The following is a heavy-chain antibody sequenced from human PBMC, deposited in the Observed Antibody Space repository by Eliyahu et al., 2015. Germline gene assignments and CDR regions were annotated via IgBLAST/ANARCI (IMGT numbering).Heavy chain of an antibody. V-gene: IGHV4-39*01. CDR3: ARQLSYGAYARVWFDP. CDR1: GGSISXSLYP. Sequence: QLQLQESGPGLVKPSETLSLTCTVSGGSISXSLYPWGWIRPPPGKGLEWLATMFYSGSTYYNPSLKSRVTISVDTSKNHFSLNLNSVTATDTAVYYCARQLSYGAYARVWFDPWGQGTLVTVSS. CDR2: MFYSGST. J-gene: IGHJ5*02. D-gene: IGHD4-17*01.